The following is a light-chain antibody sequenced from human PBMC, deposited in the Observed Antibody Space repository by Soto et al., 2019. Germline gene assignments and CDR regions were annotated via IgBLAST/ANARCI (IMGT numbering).Light chain of an antibody. J-gene: IGKJ5*01. CDR1: QSVSSY. V-gene: IGKV3-11*01. CDR2: DAS. CDR3: QQRSKWIT. Sequence: ETVLTQSPATLSLSPGERATLSCRASQSVSSYLAWYQQKPGQAPRLLIYDASNRATGIPARFSGSGSGTDFTLTISSLEPEDFAVYYCQQRSKWITFGQGTRLEIK.